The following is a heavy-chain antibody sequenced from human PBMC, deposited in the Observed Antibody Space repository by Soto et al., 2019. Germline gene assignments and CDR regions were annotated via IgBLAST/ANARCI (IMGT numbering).Heavy chain of an antibody. V-gene: IGHV1-46*01. J-gene: IGHJ4*02. CDR1: GDTFTDYY. D-gene: IGHD2-21*02. CDR3: ARGGHVVVVTAALDY. Sequence: QVQLMQSGAEVKKPGASVKVSCKASGDTFTDYYIHWVRQAPGQGLEWMGTVNPSGGHTTYAQHFLGRVTRTWDTSTSTLYMELTSLTSDDTAIYYCARGGHVVVVTAALDYWGQGTLVTVSS. CDR2: VNPSGGHT.